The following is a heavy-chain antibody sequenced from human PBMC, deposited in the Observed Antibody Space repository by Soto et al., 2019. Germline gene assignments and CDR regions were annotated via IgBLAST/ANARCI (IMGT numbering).Heavy chain of an antibody. CDR3: ARVSTGGPKAVVLAYYFDY. CDR1: GFTLSDYY. CDR2: ISSVSGFT. V-gene: IGHV3-11*06. J-gene: IGHJ4*01. Sequence: CGAASGFTLSDYYMSGIRQAPGKGLKWLSDISSVSGFTNYADSVKGRFTISRDNAKNSLYLEMNSLRAEDTALYYCARVSTGGPKAVVLAYYFDYWGHGTLVTVSS. D-gene: IGHD6-19*01.